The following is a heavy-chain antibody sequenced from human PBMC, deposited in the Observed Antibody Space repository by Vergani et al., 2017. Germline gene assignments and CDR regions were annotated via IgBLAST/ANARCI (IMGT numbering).Heavy chain of an antibody. D-gene: IGHD2-8*02. CDR2: ISDNGGTT. CDR1: GFTFRNYA. Sequence: EVQLLESGGGLAQPGGSLRLSCAASGFTFRNYAMTWVRQAPGKGLEWVSIISDNGGTTYYADSVKGRFTISRDNSKSTLFLQMNSLRVEDMAVYYCARDRGDWRYSRYFYNYYMDVWGKGTLVTVSS. CDR3: ARDRGDWRYSRYFYNYYMDV. V-gene: IGHV3-23*01. J-gene: IGHJ6*03.